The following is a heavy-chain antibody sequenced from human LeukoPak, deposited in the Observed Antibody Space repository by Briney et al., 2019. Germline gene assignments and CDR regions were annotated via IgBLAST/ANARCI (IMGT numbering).Heavy chain of an antibody. V-gene: IGHV4-39*01. Sequence: SETPSVSCTVSGGSISTSLYYWGWIRQPPGKGLEWIGSIFYSGSTFYNSSLKSRVTLSVDTSKNQFSLKLSSVTAADTAMYYCATPVTSHLRFDPWGQGTLVTVSS. J-gene: IGHJ5*02. CDR3: ATPVTSHLRFDP. CDR2: IFYSGST. D-gene: IGHD4-17*01. CDR1: GGSISTSLYY.